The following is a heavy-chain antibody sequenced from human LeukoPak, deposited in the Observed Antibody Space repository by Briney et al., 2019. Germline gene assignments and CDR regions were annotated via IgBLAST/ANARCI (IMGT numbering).Heavy chain of an antibody. CDR1: GGSIRSYY. CDR2: IYHSGST. V-gene: IGHV4-59*01. Sequence: PSETLSLTCTVSGGSIRSYYWSWIRQPPGKGLEWIGYIYHSGSTIYDPSLKSRVTISVDTSKNQFSLELRSVTAADTAVYYCTRATIAPPPYFDFWGQGTLVTVSS. CDR3: TRATIAPPPYFDF. J-gene: IGHJ4*02. D-gene: IGHD6-13*01.